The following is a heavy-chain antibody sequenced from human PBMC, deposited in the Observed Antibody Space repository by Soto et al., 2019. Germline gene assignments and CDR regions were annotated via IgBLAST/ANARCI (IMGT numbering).Heavy chain of an antibody. CDR3: ARVGGIWSSSRNFDY. D-gene: IGHD6-13*01. Sequence: QVQLQESGPGLVKPSGTLSLTCAVSGGSSSSSNWWSWVRQPPGMGLEWIGEIYHSGSTNYNPSLKSRVTISVDKSKNQFSLKLSSVTAADTAVYYCARVGGIWSSSRNFDYWGQGTLVTVSS. J-gene: IGHJ4*02. V-gene: IGHV4-4*02. CDR2: IYHSGST. CDR1: GGSSSSSNW.